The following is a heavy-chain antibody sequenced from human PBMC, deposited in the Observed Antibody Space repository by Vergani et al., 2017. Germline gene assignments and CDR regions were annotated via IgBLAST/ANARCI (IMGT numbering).Heavy chain of an antibody. CDR2: IIPSLATT. CDR3: ARATCSGGSCYRGFEY. Sequence: QVQLVQSGAEVKKPGASVKVSCKASGGTFSSYALNWVRQAPGQGLEWMGSIIPSLATTIYAQKFQGRITITADESTSTAYMELSSLKADDTAVFYCARATCSGGSCYRGFEYWGQGSLITVSS. D-gene: IGHD2-15*01. V-gene: IGHV1-69*11. CDR1: GGTFSSYA. J-gene: IGHJ4*02.